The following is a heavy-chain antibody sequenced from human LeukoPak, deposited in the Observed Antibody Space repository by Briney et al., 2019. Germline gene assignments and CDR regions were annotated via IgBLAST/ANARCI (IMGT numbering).Heavy chain of an antibody. V-gene: IGHV4-34*01. CDR2: IDQSGTT. CDR1: GGSFSGYY. J-gene: IGHJ4*02. D-gene: IGHD2-15*01. CDR3: ARGVYCSGGNCYLPLDS. Sequence: SETLSLTCVVYGGSFSGYYWSWIRQPPGKGLEWIGEIDQSGTTNYSPSLQSRVTISVDTSKNQFSLKLSSVTAADTAVYYCARGVYCSGGNCYLPLDSWGQGTLVTVSS.